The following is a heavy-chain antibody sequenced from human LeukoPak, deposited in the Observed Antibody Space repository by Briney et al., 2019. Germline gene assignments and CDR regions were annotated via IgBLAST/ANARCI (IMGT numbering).Heavy chain of an antibody. Sequence: GGSLRLSCAASGFTFSSYGISWVRQAPGKGLEWVSYISSSSSTIYYADSVKVRFTISRDNAKNSLYLQMNSLRAEDTAVYYCARDSPSFPVSITGDAFDIWGQGTMVTVSS. J-gene: IGHJ3*02. D-gene: IGHD1-14*01. V-gene: IGHV3-48*01. CDR2: ISSSSSTI. CDR3: ARDSPSFPVSITGDAFDI. CDR1: GFTFSSYG.